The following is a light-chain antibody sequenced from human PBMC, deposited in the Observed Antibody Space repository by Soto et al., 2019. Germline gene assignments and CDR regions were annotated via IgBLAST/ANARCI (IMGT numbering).Light chain of an antibody. CDR3: QQRSNLLT. CDR2: DAS. J-gene: IGKJ4*01. V-gene: IGKV3-11*01. Sequence: EIVLTQSPATLSLSPGERATLSCRASQSVSTYLAWYQQKPGQAPRLLIYDASNRATGIPARFSGSGSGTDFTLTISSLELEDLAVYYCQQRSNLLTFGGGTKVEIK. CDR1: QSVSTY.